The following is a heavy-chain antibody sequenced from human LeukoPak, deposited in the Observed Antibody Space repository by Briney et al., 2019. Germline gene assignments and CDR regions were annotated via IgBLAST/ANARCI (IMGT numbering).Heavy chain of an antibody. V-gene: IGHV3-33*06. J-gene: IGHJ4*02. CDR1: GFTFSSYG. D-gene: IGHD3-22*01. CDR3: AKKGYYDFPY. CDR2: IWYDGSNK. Sequence: PGGSLRLSCAASGFTFSSYGMPWVRQAPGKGLEWVAVIWYDGSNKYYADSVKGRFTISRDNSKNTLYLQMNSLRAEDTAVYYCAKKGYYDFPYWGQGTLVTVSS.